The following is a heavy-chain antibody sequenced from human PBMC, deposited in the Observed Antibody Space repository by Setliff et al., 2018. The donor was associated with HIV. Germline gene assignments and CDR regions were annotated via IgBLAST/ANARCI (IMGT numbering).Heavy chain of an antibody. V-gene: IGHV4-38-2*01. CDR2: IYHSGST. CDR3: ARTLRAAAMGYFDY. D-gene: IGHD5-18*01. Sequence: SETLSLTCAVSGYSISSGYYWGWIRQPPGKGLEWIGSIYHSGSTYNNPSLKSRVTISVDTSKDQFSLKLTSVTAADTAVYYCARTLRAAAMGYFDYWGQGTLVTVSS. J-gene: IGHJ4*02. CDR1: GYSISSGYY.